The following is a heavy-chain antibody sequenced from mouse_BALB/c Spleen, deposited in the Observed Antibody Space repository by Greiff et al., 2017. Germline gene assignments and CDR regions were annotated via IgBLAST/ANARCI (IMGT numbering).Heavy chain of an antibody. Sequence: EVKLVESGGGLVKPGGSLKLSCAASGFTFSSYAMSWVRQTPEKRLEWVASISSGGSTYYPDSVKGRFTISRDNARNILYLQMSSLRSEDTAMYYCARACYYRYPYYYAMDDWGQGTSVTVSS. J-gene: IGHJ4*01. V-gene: IGHV5-6-5*01. D-gene: IGHD2-14*01. CDR3: ARACYYRYPYYYAMDD. CDR1: GFTFSSYA. CDR2: ISSGGST.